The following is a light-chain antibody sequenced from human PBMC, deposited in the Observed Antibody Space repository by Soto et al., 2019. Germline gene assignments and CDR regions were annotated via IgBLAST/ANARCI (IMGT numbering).Light chain of an antibody. J-gene: IGKJ5*01. CDR3: QHFGGTTFT. CDR2: SAS. Sequence: DIQFTHSPSSLSASVVYRVTITSRVSQGISSYLNWYRQKPGKVPKLLIYSASNLQSGVPSRFSGSGSGTHFTLTISRLEPGDFAVYYCQHFGGTTFTFGQGTRLEIK. CDR1: QGISSY. V-gene: IGKV1-27*01.